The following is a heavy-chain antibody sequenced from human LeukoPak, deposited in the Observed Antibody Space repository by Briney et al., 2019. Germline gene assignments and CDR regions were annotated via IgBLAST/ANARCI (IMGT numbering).Heavy chain of an antibody. CDR2: IYHSGST. V-gene: IGHV4-59*01. Sequence: SETLSLTCTVSRGFIRNYYWSWIRQSPGKELEWIGYIYHSGSTNYNPSLKSRVTISVDTSKNQFSLKLSSVTAADTAVYYCARGYYGSGSYYRDWGQGTLVTVSS. CDR1: RGFIRNYY. D-gene: IGHD3-10*01. J-gene: IGHJ4*02. CDR3: ARGYYGSGSYYRD.